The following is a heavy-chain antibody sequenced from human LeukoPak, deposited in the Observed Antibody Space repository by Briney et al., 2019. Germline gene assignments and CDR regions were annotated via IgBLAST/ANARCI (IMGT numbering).Heavy chain of an antibody. V-gene: IGHV4-59*01. J-gene: IGHJ6*03. CDR1: GGSISSYY. CDR3: ARVVAEYSGYGYYYYMDV. Sequence: SETLSLTCTVSGGSISSYYWSWIRQPPGKGLEWIGYIYYSGSTNYNPSLKSRVTISVDTSKNQFSLKLSSVTGADTAVYYCARVVAEYSGYGYYYYMDVWGKGTTVTVSS. D-gene: IGHD5-12*01. CDR2: IYYSGST.